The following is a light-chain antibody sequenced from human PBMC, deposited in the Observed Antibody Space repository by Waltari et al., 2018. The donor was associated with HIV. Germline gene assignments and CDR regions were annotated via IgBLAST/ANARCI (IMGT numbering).Light chain of an antibody. J-gene: IGKJ1*01. CDR3: QRREKWPFT. CDR2: TAS. CDR1: QSIGTY. V-gene: IGKV3-11*01. Sequence: DIVLTQSPSTLSLSPGERATLSCPASQSIGTYLAWYRQKPGQAPRLLLYTASSRATGVPARFSGSGSWTEFTLTIRSLESEDSSIYYRQRREKWPFTFGQGTNVGSQT.